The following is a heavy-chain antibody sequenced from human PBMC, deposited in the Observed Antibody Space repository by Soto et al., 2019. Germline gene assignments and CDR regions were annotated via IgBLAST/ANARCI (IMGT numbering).Heavy chain of an antibody. J-gene: IGHJ6*02. D-gene: IGHD5-18*01. V-gene: IGHV4-34*01. Sequence: SETLSLTCAVYGGSFSGYYWSWIRQPPGKGLEWIGEINHSGSTNYNPSLKSRVTISVDTSKNQFSLKLSSVTAADTAVYYCARGKGIQLWTNYYYYGMDVWGQGTTLTVSS. CDR3: ARGKGIQLWTNYYYYGMDV. CDR1: GGSFSGYY. CDR2: INHSGST.